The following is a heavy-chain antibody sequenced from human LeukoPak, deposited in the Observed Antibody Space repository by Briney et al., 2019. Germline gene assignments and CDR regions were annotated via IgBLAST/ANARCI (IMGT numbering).Heavy chain of an antibody. J-gene: IGHJ4*02. Sequence: GGSLRLSCAASGFTFSSYAMSWVRQAPGKGLEWVSAIGSTGDSTYYADSVKGRFTISRDNSKNTLYLQVKRLRADDTAVYFCAKATYDSSGHAFFDYWGQGSLVTVSS. CDR1: GFTFSSYA. D-gene: IGHD3-22*01. CDR3: AKATYDSSGHAFFDY. V-gene: IGHV3-23*01. CDR2: IGSTGDST.